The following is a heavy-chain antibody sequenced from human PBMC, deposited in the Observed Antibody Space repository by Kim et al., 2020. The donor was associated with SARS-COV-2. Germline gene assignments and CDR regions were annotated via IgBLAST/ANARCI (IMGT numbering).Heavy chain of an antibody. CDR3: TTDRVSSTSCYADY. J-gene: IGHJ4*02. CDR1: GFTFSNAW. Sequence: GGSLRLSCAASGFTFSNAWMSWVRQAPGKGLEWVGRIKSKTDGGTTDYAAPVKGRFTISRDDSKNTLYLQMNSLKTEDTAVYYCTTDRVSSTSCYADYWGQGTLVTVSS. D-gene: IGHD2-2*01. CDR2: IKSKTDGGTT. V-gene: IGHV3-15*01.